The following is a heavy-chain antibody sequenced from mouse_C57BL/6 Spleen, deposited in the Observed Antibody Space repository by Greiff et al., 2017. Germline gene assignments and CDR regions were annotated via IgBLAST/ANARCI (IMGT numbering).Heavy chain of an antibody. CDR3: TRDVTTVVFDY. J-gene: IGHJ2*01. CDR2: ISSGGDYI. Sequence: EVNLVESGEGLVKPGGSLKLSCAASGFTFSSYAMSWVRQTPEKRLEWVAYISSGGDYIYYADTVKGRFTISRDNARNTLYLQMSSLKSEDTAMYYCTRDVTTVVFDYWGQGTTLTVSS. CDR1: GFTFSSYA. V-gene: IGHV5-9-1*02. D-gene: IGHD1-1*01.